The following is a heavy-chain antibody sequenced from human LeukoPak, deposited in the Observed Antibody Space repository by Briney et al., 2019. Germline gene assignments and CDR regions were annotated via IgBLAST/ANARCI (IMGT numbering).Heavy chain of an antibody. CDR1: GFNFSNYW. CDR3: ARVGLGITIFGVVKNAFDI. V-gene: IGHV3-7*01. CDR2: INQDGGKR. Sequence: GGSLRLSCGASGFNFSNYWMTWVRQAPGKGLEWVANINQDGGKRNYVDSVKGRFTIFRDNAKNSLYLQMNSLRAEDTAVYYCARVGLGITIFGVVKNAFDIWGQGTMVTVSS. D-gene: IGHD3-3*01. J-gene: IGHJ3*02.